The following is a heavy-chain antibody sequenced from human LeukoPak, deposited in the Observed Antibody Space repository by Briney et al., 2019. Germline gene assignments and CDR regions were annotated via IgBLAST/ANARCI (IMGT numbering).Heavy chain of an antibody. CDR2: IIPILGIA. CDR1: GGTFSSYA. V-gene: IGHV1-69*04. Sequence: GSSVKVSCKASGGTFSSYAISWVRQAPGQGLEWMGRIIPILGIANYAQKFQGRVTITADKSTSTAYMELSSLRSEDTAVYYCARDSYYGSGSPGLDYFDYWGQGTLVTVSS. D-gene: IGHD3-10*01. J-gene: IGHJ4*02. CDR3: ARDSYYGSGSPGLDYFDY.